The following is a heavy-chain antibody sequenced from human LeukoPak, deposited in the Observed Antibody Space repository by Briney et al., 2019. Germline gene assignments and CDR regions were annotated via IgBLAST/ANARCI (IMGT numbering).Heavy chain of an antibody. D-gene: IGHD3-22*01. CDR2: IYYSWDT. CDR1: GGSISSTSYY. CDR3: ATTSYYYDSPDY. J-gene: IGHJ4*02. Sequence: SETLSFTCTVSGGSISSTSYYWGWIRQPPGKGLEWIGSIYYSWDTYYNPSLKSRVTISVDTSKNQFSLKLSSVTAADTAVYYCATTSYYYDSPDYWGQGTLVTVSS. V-gene: IGHV4-39*01.